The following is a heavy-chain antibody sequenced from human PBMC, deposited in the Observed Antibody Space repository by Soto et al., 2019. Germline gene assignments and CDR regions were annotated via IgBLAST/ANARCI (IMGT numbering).Heavy chain of an antibody. D-gene: IGHD4-4*01. J-gene: IGHJ5*02. CDR3: ARDSVAIWATVTTDNWFDP. CDR1: GYTFTSYY. V-gene: IGHV1-46*01. Sequence: VASVKVSCKASGYTFTSYYMHWVRQAPGQGLEWMGIINPSGGSTSYAQKFQGRVTMTRDTSTSTVYMELSGLRSEDTAVYYCARDSVAIWATVTTDNWFDPWGQGTLVTVSS. CDR2: INPSGGST.